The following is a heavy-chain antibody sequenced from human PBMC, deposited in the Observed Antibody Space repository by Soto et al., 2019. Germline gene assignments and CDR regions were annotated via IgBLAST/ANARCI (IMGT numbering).Heavy chain of an antibody. J-gene: IGHJ3*02. V-gene: IGHV3-23*01. Sequence: VQLLESGGGLVQPGGSLRLSCAASGFTFSSYAMSWVRQAPGKGLEWVSAISGSGGSTYYADSVKGRFTISRDNSKNTLYLQMNSLRAEDTAVYYCAKDSGTGDYSNFNDAFDIWGQGTMVTVSS. D-gene: IGHD4-4*01. CDR2: ISGSGGST. CDR3: AKDSGTGDYSNFNDAFDI. CDR1: GFTFSSYA.